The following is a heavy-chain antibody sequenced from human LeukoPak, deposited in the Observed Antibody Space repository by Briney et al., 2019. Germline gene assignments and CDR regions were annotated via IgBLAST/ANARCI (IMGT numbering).Heavy chain of an antibody. D-gene: IGHD2-15*01. CDR1: GGTFSNYA. J-gene: IGHJ5*02. V-gene: IGHV1-2*02. CDR3: AATQDGGDNWFDP. CDR2: INPNSGGT. Sequence: ASVKVSCKASGGTFSNYAISWVRQAPGQGLEWMGWINPNSGGTNYAQKFQGRVTMTRDTSISTAYMELSRLRSDDTAVYYCAATQDGGDNWFDPWGQGTLVTVSS.